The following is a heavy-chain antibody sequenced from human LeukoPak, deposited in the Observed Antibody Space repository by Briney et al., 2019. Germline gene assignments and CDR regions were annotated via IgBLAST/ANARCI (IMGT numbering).Heavy chain of an antibody. CDR1: GFTFSSYG. CDR3: AKGRRIAAAGTSYYYYYMDV. D-gene: IGHD6-13*01. J-gene: IGHJ6*03. V-gene: IGHV3-30*18. CDR2: ISYDGSNK. Sequence: GGSLRLSCAASGFTFSSYGMHWVRQAPGKGLEWVAVISYDGSNKYYADSVKGRFTISRDNSKNTLYLQMNSLRAEDTAVYYCAKGRRIAAAGTSYYYYYMDVWGKGTTVTVSS.